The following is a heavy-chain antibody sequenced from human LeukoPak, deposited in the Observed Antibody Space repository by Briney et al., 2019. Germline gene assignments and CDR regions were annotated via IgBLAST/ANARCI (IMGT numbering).Heavy chain of an antibody. V-gene: IGHV1-69*05. CDR3: ARESPTTSAFDI. D-gene: IGHD1-26*01. J-gene: IGHJ3*02. CDR2: IIPIFGTA. Sequence: SVKVSCKASGYTFTSYYMHWVRQAPGQGLEWMGGIIPIFGTANYAQKFQGRVTITTDESTSTAYMELSSLRSEDTAVYYCARESPTTSAFDIWGQGTMVTVSS. CDR1: GYTFTSYY.